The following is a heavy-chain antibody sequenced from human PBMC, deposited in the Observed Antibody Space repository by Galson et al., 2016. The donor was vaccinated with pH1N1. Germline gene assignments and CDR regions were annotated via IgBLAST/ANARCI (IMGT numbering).Heavy chain of an antibody. CDR2: ISSNNIYI. CDR3: VREGAHSDPYWYYYGMDV. J-gene: IGHJ6*02. Sequence: SLRLSCAASGFTFSSYSMNWVRQAPGKGLEWVSSISSNNIYIYYADSVKGRFTISRDNDKNSLHLQMNSLRAEDTAVYYCVREGAHSDPYWYYYGMDVWGQGTTVTVSS. V-gene: IGHV3-21*01. CDR1: GFTFSSYS. D-gene: IGHD2-8*02.